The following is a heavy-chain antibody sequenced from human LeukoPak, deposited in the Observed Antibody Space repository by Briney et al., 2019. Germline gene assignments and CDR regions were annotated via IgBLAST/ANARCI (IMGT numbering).Heavy chain of an antibody. CDR1: GFTFSSYS. D-gene: IGHD6-19*01. Sequence: GGSLRLSCAAPGFTFSSYSMNWVRQAPGKGLEWVSSISSSSSYIYYADSVKGRFTISRDNAKNSLYLQMNSLRAEDTAVYYCARVQQWLVLDYWGQGTLVTVSS. V-gene: IGHV3-21*01. J-gene: IGHJ4*02. CDR3: ARVQQWLVLDY. CDR2: ISSSSSYI.